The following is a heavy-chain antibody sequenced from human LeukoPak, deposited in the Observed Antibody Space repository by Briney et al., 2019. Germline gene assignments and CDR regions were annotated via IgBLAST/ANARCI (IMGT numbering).Heavy chain of an antibody. Sequence: PGGSLRLSCAASGFTFSSYAIHWVRQALGKGPEYVSTISSNGGRTYYANSVKGRFTISRDNSKNTLYLQMGSLRAEDMGVYYCARSRGLDLHYYYYTDVRGKGTTVTVSS. CDR3: ARSRGLDLHYYYYTDV. V-gene: IGHV3-64*01. J-gene: IGHJ6*03. D-gene: IGHD3-10*01. CDR2: ISSNGGRT. CDR1: GFTFSSYA.